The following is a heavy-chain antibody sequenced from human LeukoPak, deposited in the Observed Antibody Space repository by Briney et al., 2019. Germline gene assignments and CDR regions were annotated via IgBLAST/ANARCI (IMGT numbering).Heavy chain of an antibody. D-gene: IGHD3-10*01. Sequence: SETLSLTCTVSGGSISSGGYYWSWIRQHPGKGLEWIVYIYYSGSTYYNPSLKSRVTISVDTSKNQFSLKLSSVTAADTAVYYCARAARDYYGSGSLPSFDYWGQGTLVTVSS. CDR2: IYYSGST. J-gene: IGHJ4*02. V-gene: IGHV4-31*03. CDR3: ARAARDYYGSGSLPSFDY. CDR1: GGSISSGGYY.